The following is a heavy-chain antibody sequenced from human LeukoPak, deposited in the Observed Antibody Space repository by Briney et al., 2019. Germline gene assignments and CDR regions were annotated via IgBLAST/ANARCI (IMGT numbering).Heavy chain of an antibody. CDR2: IYYNGNT. V-gene: IGHV4-59*01. Sequence: SETLSLTCSVSDGSINSYYWNWIRRPPGKGLEWIGYIYYNGNTNYSPSLKSRVTISVDTSKNQFSLKLSSVTAADTAVYYCARGYNVWGQGTTVTVSS. CDR3: ARGYNV. D-gene: IGHD1-1*01. J-gene: IGHJ6*02. CDR1: DGSINSYY.